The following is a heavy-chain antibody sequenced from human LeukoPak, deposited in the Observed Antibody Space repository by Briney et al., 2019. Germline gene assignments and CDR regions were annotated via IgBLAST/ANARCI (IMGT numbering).Heavy chain of an antibody. J-gene: IGHJ5*02. V-gene: IGHV3-7*01. CDR1: GFTFSSYW. D-gene: IGHD5-18*01. CDR2: IKQNGSEK. Sequence: PGGSLRLSCAASGFTFSSYWMSWVRQAPGKGLEWVANIKQNGSEKYYVDSVKGRFTISRDNAKNSLYLQMNSLRAEDTAVYYCARGGIQLWFQSLDDNWFDPWGQGTLVTVSS. CDR3: ARGGIQLWFQSLDDNWFDP.